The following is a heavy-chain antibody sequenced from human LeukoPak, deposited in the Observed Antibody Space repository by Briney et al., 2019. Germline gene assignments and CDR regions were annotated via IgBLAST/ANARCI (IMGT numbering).Heavy chain of an antibody. J-gene: IGHJ3*02. CDR1: Y. CDR3: ARGRNDAFDI. V-gene: IGHV3-11*01. Sequence: YIWGVRLASKKGLEWVSYISSSGSTVYYADSVKGRFTISRDNAKNSLYLQMNSLRAEDTALYYCARGRNDAFDIWGQGTMVTVSS. CDR2: ISSSGSTV.